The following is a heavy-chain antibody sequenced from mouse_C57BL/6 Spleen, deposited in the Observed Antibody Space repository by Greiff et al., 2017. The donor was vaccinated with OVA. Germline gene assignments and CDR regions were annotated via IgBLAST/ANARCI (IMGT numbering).Heavy chain of an antibody. V-gene: IGHV1-20*01. CDR1: GYSFTGYF. CDR3: ARGREYYYGFDY. D-gene: IGHD1-1*01. CDR2: INPYNGDT. Sequence: EVQLQESGPELVKPGDSVKISCKASGYSFTGYFMNWVMQSHGKSLEWIGRINPYNGDTFYNQKFKGKATLTVDKSSSTAHMELRSLTSEDSAVYYCARGREYYYGFDYWGQGTTLTVSS. J-gene: IGHJ2*01.